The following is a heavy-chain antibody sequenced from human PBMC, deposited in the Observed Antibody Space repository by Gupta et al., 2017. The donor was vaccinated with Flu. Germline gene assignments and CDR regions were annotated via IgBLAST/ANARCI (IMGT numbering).Heavy chain of an antibody. CDR1: GFTFSSYG. CDR2: IWYDGSNK. CDR3: ARGGYSSSWYNAWGTLDY. V-gene: IGHV3-33*01. D-gene: IGHD6-13*01. Sequence: QVQLVESGGGVVQPGRSLRLSCAASGFTFSSYGLPWVRQAPGKGLEWVAVIWYDGSNKYYADSVEGRFTISRDNSKNTLYLQMNSLRAEDTAVYYCARGGYSSSWYNAWGTLDYWGQGTLVTVAS. J-gene: IGHJ4*02.